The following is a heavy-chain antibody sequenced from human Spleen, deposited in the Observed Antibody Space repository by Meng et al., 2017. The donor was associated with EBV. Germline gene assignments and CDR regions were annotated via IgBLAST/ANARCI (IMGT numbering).Heavy chain of an antibody. Sequence: QVQLVQSGDEVKKPGASVKVSCKASGYTFTSYDINWVRQASGQGLEWMGWMNPNSGNTDYAQKFQGRVTMTRDTSISTAYMELSSLTSEDTAVYYCARGLVVTALTDYWGQGTLVTVSS. CDR1: GYTFTSYD. V-gene: IGHV1-8*01. CDR2: MNPNSGNT. J-gene: IGHJ4*02. D-gene: IGHD2-21*02. CDR3: ARGLVVTALTDY.